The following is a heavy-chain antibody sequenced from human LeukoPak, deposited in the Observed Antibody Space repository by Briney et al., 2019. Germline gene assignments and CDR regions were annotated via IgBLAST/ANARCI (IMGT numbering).Heavy chain of an antibody. CDR1: GFTFRNYG. V-gene: IGHV3-23*01. J-gene: IGHJ4*02. CDR2: ISGSGGST. Sequence: GGSLRLSCAASGFTFRNYGMTWVRQAPGQGLEWVSAISGSGGSTYYADSVKGRFTISRDNSKNTLYLQMNGLRAEDTAVYYCAKRGLAAALFRWGQGTLVTVSS. CDR3: AKRGLAAALFR. D-gene: IGHD6-13*01.